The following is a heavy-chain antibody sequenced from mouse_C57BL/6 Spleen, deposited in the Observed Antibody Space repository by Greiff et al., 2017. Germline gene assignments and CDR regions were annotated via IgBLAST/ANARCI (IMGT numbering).Heavy chain of an antibody. J-gene: IGHJ2*01. CDR2: INPSSGYT. Sequence: VQLQQSGAELARPGASVKMSCKASGYTFTSYTMHWVKQRPGRGLEWIGYINPSSGYTKYNQKFKDKATLTADKSSSTAYMQLSSLTSEDSAVYYCARSITTVVATKAFDYWGQGTTLTVSS. CDR1: GYTFTSYT. D-gene: IGHD1-1*01. V-gene: IGHV1-4*01. CDR3: ARSITTVVATKAFDY.